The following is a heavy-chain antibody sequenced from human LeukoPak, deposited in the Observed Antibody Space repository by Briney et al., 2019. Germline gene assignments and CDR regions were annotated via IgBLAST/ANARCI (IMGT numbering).Heavy chain of an antibody. Sequence: PGRSLRLSCAASGFTFSSYAMHWVRHPPGKGLEWVSGITWNSSPIGYADSVKGRFTISRDNAKNSLYLQMNSLRAEDTALYFCASALLWFGELGWGQGTLVTVSS. J-gene: IGHJ4*02. CDR3: ASALLWFGELG. D-gene: IGHD3-10*01. CDR1: GFTFSSYA. CDR2: ITWNSSPI. V-gene: IGHV3-9*01.